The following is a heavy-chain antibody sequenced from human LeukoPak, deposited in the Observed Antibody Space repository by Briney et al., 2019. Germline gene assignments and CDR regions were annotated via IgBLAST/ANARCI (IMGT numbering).Heavy chain of an antibody. CDR2: IYYSGST. V-gene: IGHV4-59*01. CDR1: GGSISSYY. CDR3: ARSLRGRSYYFDY. J-gene: IGHJ4*02. Sequence: SETLSLTCTVSGGSISSYYWSWIRQPPGKGLEWIGYIYYSGSTNYNPSLKSRVTISVDTSKNQFSLKLSSVTAADTAVYYCARSLRGRSYYFDYWGQGTLVTVSS. D-gene: IGHD1-26*01.